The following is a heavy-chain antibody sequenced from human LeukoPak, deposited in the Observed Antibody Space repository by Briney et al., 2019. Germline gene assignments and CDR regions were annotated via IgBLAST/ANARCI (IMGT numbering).Heavy chain of an antibody. CDR2: IYYSGNT. D-gene: IGHD2-21*02. Sequence: SETLSLTCTVSGGSISSSSYYWGWIRQPPGKGLEWIGSIYYSGNTHYSPSLKSRVTISVDTSKNQFSLKLSSVTAADTAVYYCARDVYCGGDCYSAAFDIWGQGTMVTVSS. V-gene: IGHV4-39*07. CDR3: ARDVYCGGDCYSAAFDI. CDR1: GGSISSSSYY. J-gene: IGHJ3*02.